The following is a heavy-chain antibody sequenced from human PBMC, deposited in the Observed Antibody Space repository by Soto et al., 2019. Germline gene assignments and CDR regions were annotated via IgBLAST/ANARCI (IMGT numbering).Heavy chain of an antibody. V-gene: IGHV3-23*01. CDR2: ISGSGGST. Sequence: GGSLRLSCAASGFTFSSYAMSWVRQAPGKGLEWVSAISGSGGSTYYADSVKGRFTISRDNSKNTLYLQMNSLRAEDTAVYYCAKDSRSYGDYVEGYFDYWGQGTLVTVSS. CDR1: GFTFSSYA. D-gene: IGHD4-17*01. CDR3: AKDSRSYGDYVEGYFDY. J-gene: IGHJ4*02.